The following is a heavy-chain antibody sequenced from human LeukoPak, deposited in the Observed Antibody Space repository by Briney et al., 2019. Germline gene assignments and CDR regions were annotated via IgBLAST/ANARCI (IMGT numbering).Heavy chain of an antibody. CDR2: INPNSGGT. V-gene: IGHV1-2*02. D-gene: IGHD3-22*01. Sequence: ASVKVSCKASGYTFTGYYMHWVRQAPGQGLEWMGWINPNSGGTNYAQKFQGRVIMTRDTPISTAYMELSRLRSDDTAVYYCARVTGPYYYDSSPDAFDIWGQGTMVTVSS. CDR3: ARVTGPYYYDSSPDAFDI. J-gene: IGHJ3*02. CDR1: GYTFTGYY.